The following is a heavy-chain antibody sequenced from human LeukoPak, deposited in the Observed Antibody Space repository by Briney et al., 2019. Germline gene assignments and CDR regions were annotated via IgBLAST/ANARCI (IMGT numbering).Heavy chain of an antibody. D-gene: IGHD2-15*01. CDR2: ISGSGGST. CDR3: AKNLYCGGGSCYPSALGMDV. CDR1: GFTFSSYA. Sequence: GGSLRLSGAASGFTFSSYAMSWVRQAPGKGLEWVSAISGSGGSTYYADSVKGRFTISRDNSKNTLYLQMNSLRAEDTAVYYCAKNLYCGGGSCYPSALGMDVWGQGTTVTVSS. J-gene: IGHJ6*02. V-gene: IGHV3-23*01.